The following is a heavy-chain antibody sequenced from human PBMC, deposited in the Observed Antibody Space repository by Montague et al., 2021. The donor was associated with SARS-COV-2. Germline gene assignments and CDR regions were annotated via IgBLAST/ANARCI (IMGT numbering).Heavy chain of an antibody. Sequence: TLSLTCTVSGGSISNSGYYWSWIRQHPGMGLEWIGYIYHAGSTHYNPALKTRVTISKEKSKNHFSLTLMSVTAADSAVYYCARASGYYDSSGYSYDAFDIWGQGTTVTVSS. CDR2: IYHAGST. J-gene: IGHJ3*02. V-gene: IGHV4-31*03. CDR3: ARASGYYDSSGYSYDAFDI. CDR1: GGSISNSGYY. D-gene: IGHD3-22*01.